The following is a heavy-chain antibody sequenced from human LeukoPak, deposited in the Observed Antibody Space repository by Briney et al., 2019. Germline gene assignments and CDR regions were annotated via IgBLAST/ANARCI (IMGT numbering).Heavy chain of an antibody. V-gene: IGHV4-34*01. CDR1: GGSFSGYY. CDR2: INHSGST. CDR3: ARGGRSGWYGGDAFDI. J-gene: IGHJ3*02. Sequence: SETLSLTCAVYGGSFSGYYWSWIRQPPGKGLEWIGEINHSGSTNYNPSLKSRVTISVDTPKNQFSLKLSSVTAADTAVYYCARGGRSGWYGGDAFDIWGQGTMVTVSS. D-gene: IGHD6-19*01.